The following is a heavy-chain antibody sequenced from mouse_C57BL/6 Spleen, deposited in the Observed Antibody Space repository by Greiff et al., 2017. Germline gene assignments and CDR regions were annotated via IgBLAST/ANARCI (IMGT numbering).Heavy chain of an antibody. J-gene: IGHJ3*01. D-gene: IGHD2-4*01. V-gene: IGHV1-42*01. CDR3: ARDDDDYDGAGFAY. Sequence: VQLQQSGPELVKPGASVKISCKASGYSFTGYYMHWVKQSPEQSLEWIGEINPSTGGTTYNQKFKAKATLTVDTSSSTAYMQLKSLTSEDYAVYYCARDDDDYDGAGFAYWGQGTLVTGSA. CDR1: GYSFTGYY. CDR2: INPSTGGT.